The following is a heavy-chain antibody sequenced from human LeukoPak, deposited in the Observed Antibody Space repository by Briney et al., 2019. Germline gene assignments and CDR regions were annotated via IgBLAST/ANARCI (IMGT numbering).Heavy chain of an antibody. D-gene: IGHD5-18*01. CDR2: IYDSGST. V-gene: IGHV4-59*01. Sequence: SETLSLTCTVSGGSISGYYWSWIRQPPGKGLEWIGYIYDSGSTKYNPSLKSRVTISVDASKNQFSLRLSSLTAADTAVYYCARGALDTKTRFDYWGPGTLVTVSS. CDR1: GGSISGYY. CDR3: ARGALDTKTRFDY. J-gene: IGHJ4*02.